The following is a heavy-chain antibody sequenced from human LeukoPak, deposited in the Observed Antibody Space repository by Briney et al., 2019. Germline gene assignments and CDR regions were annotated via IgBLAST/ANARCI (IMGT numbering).Heavy chain of an antibody. V-gene: IGHV4-59*01. Sequence: SETLSLTCTVSGGSIGTYYWSWIRQPPGKGLEWIGYIYHSGDTKYNPSPKSRVTISVDTSKNQFSLRLRSVTATDTAVYYCAREGYSGHDSIYWGQGTLVTVSS. CDR2: IYHSGDT. CDR3: AREGYSGHDSIY. CDR1: GGSIGTYY. D-gene: IGHD5-12*01. J-gene: IGHJ4*02.